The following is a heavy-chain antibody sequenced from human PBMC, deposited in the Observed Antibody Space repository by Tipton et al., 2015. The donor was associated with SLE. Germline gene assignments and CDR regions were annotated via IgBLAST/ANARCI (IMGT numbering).Heavy chain of an antibody. CDR2: INHSGST. CDR3: ARGLTYSSSSYYYYYYMDV. J-gene: IGHJ6*03. D-gene: IGHD6-6*01. V-gene: IGHV4-34*01. CDR1: GASIRGYY. Sequence: AGLVKPSETLSLTCTVTGASIRGYYWSWIRQPPGKGLEWIGEINHSGSTNYNPSLKSRVTISVDTSKNQFSLKLSSVTAADTAVYYCARGLTYSSSSYYYYYYMDVWGKGTTVTVSS.